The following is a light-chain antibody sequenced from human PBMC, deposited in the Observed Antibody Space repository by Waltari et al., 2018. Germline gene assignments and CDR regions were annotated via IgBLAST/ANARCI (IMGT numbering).Light chain of an antibody. J-gene: IGLJ1*01. CDR2: GKN. Sequence: SSELTHDPAVSVALGQTVRITCKGDSLRSYYASWYQQKPGQAPVLVIYGKNNRPSGIPDRFSGSSSGNTASWTITGAQAEDEAEYYCNSRDSSGNHEVFGTGTKVTVL. CDR1: SLRSYY. CDR3: NSRDSSGNHEV. V-gene: IGLV3-19*01.